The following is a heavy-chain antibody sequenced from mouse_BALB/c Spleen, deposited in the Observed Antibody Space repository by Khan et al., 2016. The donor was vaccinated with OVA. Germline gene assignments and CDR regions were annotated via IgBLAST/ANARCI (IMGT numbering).Heavy chain of an antibody. CDR1: GYTFTDYY. CDR3: ARSGIGSFAY. V-gene: IGHV1-77*01. Sequence: QVQLQQSGAELARPGASVKLSCKASGYTFTDYYINWVKQRPGQGLEWIGEIYPGSGNTYYNEKFKDKATLTADKSSSTAFMQLTSLTSEDSSVYFCARSGIGSFAYWGQGTLVTVSA. J-gene: IGHJ3*01. CDR2: IYPGSGNT. D-gene: IGHD2-2*01.